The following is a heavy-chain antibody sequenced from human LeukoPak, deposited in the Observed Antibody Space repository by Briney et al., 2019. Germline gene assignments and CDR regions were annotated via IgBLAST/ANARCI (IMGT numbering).Heavy chain of an antibody. J-gene: IGHJ4*02. V-gene: IGHV4-59*12. CDR3: ARDERYFDWLSYDY. D-gene: IGHD3-9*01. CDR2: ISLSGTT. CDR1: GGSINNYY. Sequence: SETLSLTCTVSGGSINNYYWSWIRQPPGKGLQWIGYISLSGTTNYNPSLKSRVTISVDTSKNQFSLKLSSVTAADTAVYYCARDERYFDWLSYDYWGQGTLVTVSS.